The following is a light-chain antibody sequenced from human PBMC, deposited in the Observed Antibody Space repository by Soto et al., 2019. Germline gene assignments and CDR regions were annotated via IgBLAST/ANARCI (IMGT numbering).Light chain of an antibody. J-gene: IGLJ3*02. CDR3: ISYTSSSILWV. CDR2: EVS. Sequence: QSALTQPASVSGSPGQSITISCTGTSSDVGGYNYVSWYQQHPGEAPKLMIYEVSNRPSGVSNRFSGSKSGNTASLTISGLQAEDEADYFCISYTSSSILWVFGGGTKLTVL. V-gene: IGLV2-14*01. CDR1: SSDVGGYNY.